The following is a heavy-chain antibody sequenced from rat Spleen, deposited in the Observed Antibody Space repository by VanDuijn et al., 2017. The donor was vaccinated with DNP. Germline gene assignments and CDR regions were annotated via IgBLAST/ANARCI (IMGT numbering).Heavy chain of an antibody. Sequence: EVQLVESGGGLVQPGRSMKLSCAASGFIFSNYYMAWVRQTPTEGLEWVASISTGGDNTYYRDSVKGRFTISRDNAKSTLYLQMDSLRSEETATYYCTRHASTTAGNYGMDAWGQGSSVTVSS. V-gene: IGHV5S11*01. J-gene: IGHJ4*01. D-gene: IGHD1-2*01. CDR2: ISTGGDNT. CDR1: GFIFSNYY. CDR3: TRHASTTAGNYGMDA.